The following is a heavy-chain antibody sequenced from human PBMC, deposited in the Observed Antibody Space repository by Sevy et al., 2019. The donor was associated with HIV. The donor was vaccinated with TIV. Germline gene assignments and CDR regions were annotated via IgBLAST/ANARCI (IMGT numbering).Heavy chain of an antibody. V-gene: IGHV3-33*08. CDR1: GFTFSSYG. D-gene: IGHD4-17*01. CDR2: IWFDVSNS. CDR3: ARDHEFYDYGDYGPTFFPDY. Sequence: GGSLRLSCAASGFTFSSYGMHWVRQAPGKGLEWVALIWFDVSNSYYADSVKGRFTISRDTSKNTVYLQMNSLRAEDTAVYYCARDHEFYDYGDYGPTFFPDYWGQGNLVTVSS. J-gene: IGHJ4*02.